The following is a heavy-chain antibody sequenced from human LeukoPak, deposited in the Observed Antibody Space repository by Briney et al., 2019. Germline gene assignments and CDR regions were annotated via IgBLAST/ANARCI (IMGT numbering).Heavy chain of an antibody. V-gene: IGHV3-23*01. CDR3: AKVVWDSSGSYGMDV. D-gene: IGHD3-22*01. CDR1: GFTFSSYA. Sequence: GGSLRLSCAASGFTFSSYAMGWVRQAPGKGLEWVSAISGSGGSTYYADSVKGRFTISRDNSKNTLYLQMNSLRAEDTAVYYCAKVVWDSSGSYGMDVWGQGTTVTVSS. J-gene: IGHJ6*02. CDR2: ISGSGGST.